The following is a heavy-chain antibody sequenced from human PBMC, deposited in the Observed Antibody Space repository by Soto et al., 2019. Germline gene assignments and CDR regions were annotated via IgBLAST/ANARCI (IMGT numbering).Heavy chain of an antibody. J-gene: IGHJ6*02. CDR3: ARVLQAGLPYYSYGMDV. Sequence: GGSLRLSCAAAGFTFSSYEMNWVRQAPGKGLEWVSYISSSGSTIYYADSVKGRFTISRDNAKNSLYLQMNSLRAEDTAVYCCARVLQAGLPYYSYGMDVSSQSTTVT. CDR2: ISSSGSTI. CDR1: GFTFSSYE. D-gene: IGHD4-17*01. V-gene: IGHV3-48*03.